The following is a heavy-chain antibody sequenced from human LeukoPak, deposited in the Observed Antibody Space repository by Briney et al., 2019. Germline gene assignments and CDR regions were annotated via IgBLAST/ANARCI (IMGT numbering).Heavy chain of an antibody. CDR1: GGSISSSSYY. CDR3: ASTLTYGWFDP. J-gene: IGHJ5*02. V-gene: IGHV4-61*09. D-gene: IGHD4-17*01. Sequence: SETLSLTCTVSGGSISSSSYYWNWIRQPAGKGLEWIGHIHTSGSTNYNPSLKSRVTMSVDTSKNQVSLKLSSVTAADTAVYYCASTLTYGWFDPWGQGTLVTVSS. CDR2: IHTSGST.